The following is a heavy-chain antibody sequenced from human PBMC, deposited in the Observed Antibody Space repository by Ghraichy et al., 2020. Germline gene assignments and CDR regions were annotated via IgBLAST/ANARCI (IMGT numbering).Heavy chain of an antibody. Sequence: GGSLRLSCVASGHVFTTSQISRAYAVLCMRKKRVSNIKQDGSEKYYVDSVQGRFTISKDNAKDSDYLQMNSLRAEETAVYHCGRGGYIYRSNPVVYWGQGTHVTFSS. V-gene: IGHV3-7*04. CDR2: IKQDGSEK. D-gene: IGHD5-18*01. CDR3: GRGGYIYRSNPVVY. CDR1: GHVFTTSQ. J-gene: IGHJ4*02.